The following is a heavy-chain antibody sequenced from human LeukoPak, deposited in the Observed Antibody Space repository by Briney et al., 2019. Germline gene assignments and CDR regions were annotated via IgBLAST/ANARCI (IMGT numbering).Heavy chain of an antibody. D-gene: IGHD3-10*01. CDR1: GASINIYTYY. CDR3: ARSGSILTYYYYMDV. J-gene: IGHJ6*03. V-gene: IGHV4-61*05. Sequence: PSETLSLTCTVSGASINIYTYYWGWIRQPPGKGLEWIGRIYTSGSTNYNPSLKSRVTMSVDTSKNQFSLKLSSVTAADTAVYYCARSGSILTYYYYMDVWGKGTTVTVSS. CDR2: IYTSGST.